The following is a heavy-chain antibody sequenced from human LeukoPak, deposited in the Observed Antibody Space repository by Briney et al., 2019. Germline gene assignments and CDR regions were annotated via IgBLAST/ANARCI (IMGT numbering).Heavy chain of an antibody. CDR3: ARARGYYYGMDV. Sequence: GRSLRLSCAASGFTVSSNYMSWVSQAPGKGMEWVSVIYSGGSTYYADSVKGRFTISRDNSKNTLYLQMNSLRAEDTAVYYCARARGYYYGMDVWGQGTTVTVSS. J-gene: IGHJ6*02. V-gene: IGHV3-53*01. D-gene: IGHD3-10*01. CDR1: GFTVSSNY. CDR2: IYSGGST.